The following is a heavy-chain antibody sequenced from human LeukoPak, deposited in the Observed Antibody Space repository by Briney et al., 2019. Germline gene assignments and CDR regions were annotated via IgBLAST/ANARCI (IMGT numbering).Heavy chain of an antibody. J-gene: IGHJ4*02. Sequence: PGGSLRLSCAASGFTFSNYAMSWVRQAPGKGLEWVSAINGGGITTYYADSVKGRFTISRDNSKNTLYLQMNSLRAEDTAVYYCARESGYSYGLAGFFDYWGQGTLVTVSS. D-gene: IGHD5-18*01. V-gene: IGHV3-23*01. CDR2: INGGGITT. CDR3: ARESGYSYGLAGFFDY. CDR1: GFTFSNYA.